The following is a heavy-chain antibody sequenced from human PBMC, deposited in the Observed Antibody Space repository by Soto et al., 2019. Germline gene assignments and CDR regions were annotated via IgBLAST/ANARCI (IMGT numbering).Heavy chain of an antibody. V-gene: IGHV3-23*01. D-gene: IGHD6-13*01. Sequence: EGQLLESGGGLVQPGGSLRLSCAVSRFSFNSYAMNWVRQAPGKGLEWVSAISGSGSSAAYAGSVKGRVTISRDNSKTILFLQMNSLRAEDTAVYFCAKGSSAWGLRARRGFEFWGQGTLVTVSS. CDR1: RFSFNSYA. CDR2: ISGSGSSA. J-gene: IGHJ4*02. CDR3: AKGSSAWGLRARRGFEF.